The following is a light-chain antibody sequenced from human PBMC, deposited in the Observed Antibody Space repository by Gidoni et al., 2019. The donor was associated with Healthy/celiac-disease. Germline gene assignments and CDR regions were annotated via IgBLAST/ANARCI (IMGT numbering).Light chain of an antibody. CDR2: DIS. J-gene: IGLJ2*01. Sequence: QSALTQPASVSGSPGQSLTISCTGTSSDVGGYNYVSWYQQHPGKAPKLMLYDISNRPSGVSNRFSGSKSGNTASLTISGLQAEDEADYYCSSYTSSSTPVFGGGTKLTVL. V-gene: IGLV2-14*03. CDR1: SSDVGGYNY. CDR3: SSYTSSSTPV.